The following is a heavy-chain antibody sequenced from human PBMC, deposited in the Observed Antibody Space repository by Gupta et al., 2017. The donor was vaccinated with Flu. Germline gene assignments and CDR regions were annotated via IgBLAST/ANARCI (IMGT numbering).Heavy chain of an antibody. V-gene: IGHV3-48*03. CDR2: ISSSAGT. CDR3: ARGHWAN. J-gene: IGHJ4*02. CDR1: GFTLSSYD. D-gene: IGHD3-16*01. Sequence: EVQLVESGGGLVQPGGSLRLSCAASGFTLSSYDMSWVRQAPGRGLEWVSFISSSAGTYYGDPVRGRFTISRDNAKNSLYLQRSGLRDEDTAVYYCARGHWANWGQGTLVTVSS.